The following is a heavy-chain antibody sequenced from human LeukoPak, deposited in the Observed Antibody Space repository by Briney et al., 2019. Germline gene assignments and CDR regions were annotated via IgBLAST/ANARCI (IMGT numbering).Heavy chain of an antibody. J-gene: IGHJ4*02. CDR2: IKQDGSEK. D-gene: IGHD1-26*01. Sequence: GGSLRLSCAASGFTFSSYWMSWVRQAPGKGLEWVANIKQDGSEKYYVDSVKGRFTISRDNAKNSLYLQMNSLRTEDTAVYYCAREVGYSGSYWGTYFDYWGQGTLVTVSS. CDR1: GFTFSSYW. V-gene: IGHV3-7*01. CDR3: AREVGYSGSYWGTYFDY.